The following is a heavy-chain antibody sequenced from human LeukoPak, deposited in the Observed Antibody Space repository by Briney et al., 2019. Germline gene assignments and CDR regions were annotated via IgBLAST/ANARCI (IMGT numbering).Heavy chain of an antibody. V-gene: IGHV3-48*02. CDR3: ARAYYYASGSRDTAFDY. CDR2: ISSSSSPI. J-gene: IGHJ4*02. Sequence: ETLSLTCAVYGGSFSGYYWSWVRQAPGKGLEWISYISSSSSPIYYTDSVKGRFTISRDNAKNSLYLQMNSLRDGDTAVYYCARAYYYASGSRDTAFDYWGQGTLVTVSS. D-gene: IGHD3-10*01. CDR1: GGSFSGYY.